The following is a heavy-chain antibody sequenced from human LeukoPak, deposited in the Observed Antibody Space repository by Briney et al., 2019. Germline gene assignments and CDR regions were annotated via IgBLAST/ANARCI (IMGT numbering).Heavy chain of an antibody. CDR3: ARARLAMSDVFDS. Sequence: SETLSLTCRVSGHSVSSYYWIWIRQPPGKGLEWIGYVYHSGSTNYNPSLNSRVTISLDTSKNQFSLNLPSVTAADTAVYYCARARLAMSDVFDSWGQGTLVTVSS. V-gene: IGHV4-59*02. D-gene: IGHD2/OR15-2a*01. CDR1: GHSVSSYY. J-gene: IGHJ4*02. CDR2: VYHSGST.